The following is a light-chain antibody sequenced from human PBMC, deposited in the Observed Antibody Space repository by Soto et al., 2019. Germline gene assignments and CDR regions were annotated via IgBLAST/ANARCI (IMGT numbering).Light chain of an antibody. J-gene: IGKJ1*01. CDR3: QQSYSTPRT. CDR2: AAS. CDR1: QSISSY. Sequence: DIQMTQSPSSLSASVGDRVTITCRASQSISSYLNWYQQKPGKAPKLLIYAASSLQSGVPSRFSSSGSGTDFTLTISSLQPEDFETYYCQQSYSTPRTFGQGTKVEIK. V-gene: IGKV1-39*01.